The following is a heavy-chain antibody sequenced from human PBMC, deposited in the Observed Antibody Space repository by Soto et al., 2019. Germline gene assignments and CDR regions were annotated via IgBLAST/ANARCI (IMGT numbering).Heavy chain of an antibody. D-gene: IGHD6-19*01. CDR3: AKGDSSWVSWFDP. CDR2: INPTTGAT. J-gene: IGHJ5*02. V-gene: IGHV1-2*02. CDR1: GYTFTAQY. Sequence: ASVTVSCKASGYTFTAQYLHWVRKAPGEGLEWMGWINPTTGATRYAQKFQGRVTMTRDTSMSTAYLEVRSLRPDDTAVYYWAKGDSSWVSWFDPWGQGTLVTVSS.